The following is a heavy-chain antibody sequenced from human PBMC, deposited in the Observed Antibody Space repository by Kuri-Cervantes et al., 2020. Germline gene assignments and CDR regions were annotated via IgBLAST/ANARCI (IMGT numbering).Heavy chain of an antibody. J-gene: IGHJ4*02. D-gene: IGHD2-2*01. CDR2: ISAYNGNT. CDR3: ASAQDVVVPAAAVYTVYYFDY. Sequence: ASVKVSCKASGYTFTSYGISWVRQAPGQGLEWMGWISAYNGNTNYAQKLQGRVTMTTDTSTSTAYMELRSLRSDDTAVYYCASAQDVVVPAAAVYTVYYFDYWGQGTLVTVSS. CDR1: GYTFTSYG. V-gene: IGHV1-18*01.